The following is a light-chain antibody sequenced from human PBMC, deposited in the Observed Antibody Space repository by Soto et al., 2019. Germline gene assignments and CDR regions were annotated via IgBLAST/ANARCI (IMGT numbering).Light chain of an antibody. CDR3: QQRSNWPSLT. Sequence: EIVLIKSPATLALSPGERATLSCRASQRGGSYLAWYQHKPGQAPRLLSSDASNRATGIPARFSGSGSETDVTLTINSREPEGSAGYYCQQRSNWPSLTVGGGTKVDIK. V-gene: IGKV3-11*01. CDR1: QRGGSY. J-gene: IGKJ4*01. CDR2: DAS.